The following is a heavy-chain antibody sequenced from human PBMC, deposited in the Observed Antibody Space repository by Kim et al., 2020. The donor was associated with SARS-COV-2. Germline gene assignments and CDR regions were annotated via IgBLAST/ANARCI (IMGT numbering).Heavy chain of an antibody. Sequence: KGRFTISRDNAKNSLYLQMNSLRDEDTAVYYCAREITMIVVVSTRGWFDPWGQGTLVTVSS. D-gene: IGHD3-22*01. CDR3: AREITMIVVVSTRGWFDP. J-gene: IGHJ5*02. V-gene: IGHV3-48*02.